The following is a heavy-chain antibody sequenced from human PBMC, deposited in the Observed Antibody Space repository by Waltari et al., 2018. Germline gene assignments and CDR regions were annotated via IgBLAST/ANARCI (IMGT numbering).Heavy chain of an antibody. Sequence: QVQLEQSGAEAKKPGASVKVSCKVSGYTLTDLSMHWVRQAPGKGLEWMGGYDPETAEXXYAQSFQGRVTMTEDTSXETAHMELSSLTSEDTAVYYCATDHHRQSGYDXWGQGTLVTVSS. CDR1: GYTLTDLS. CDR2: YDPETAEX. D-gene: IGHD5-12*01. CDR3: ATDHHRQSGYDX. J-gene: IGHJ4*02. V-gene: IGHV1-24*01.